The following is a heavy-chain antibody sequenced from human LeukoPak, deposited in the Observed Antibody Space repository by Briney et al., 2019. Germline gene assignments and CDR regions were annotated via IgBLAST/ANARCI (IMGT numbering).Heavy chain of an antibody. V-gene: IGHV3-43D*04. CDR3: AKDMRESSGWYEALDF. CDR2: VTWDGGTT. Sequence: GGSLRLSCVVSGFTFDRYAMHWVRQAPGQGREWVSLVTWDGGTTSYADSVKGRFTISRDNNKNSVYLQMSSLGPEDTALYFCAKDMRESSGWYEALDFWGQGTMVTISS. CDR1: GFTFDRYA. J-gene: IGHJ3*01. D-gene: IGHD6-13*01.